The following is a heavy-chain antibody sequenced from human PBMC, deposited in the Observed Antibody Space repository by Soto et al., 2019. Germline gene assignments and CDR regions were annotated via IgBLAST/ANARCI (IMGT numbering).Heavy chain of an antibody. D-gene: IGHD2-2*01. CDR1: GFTFSSYA. CDR2: ISRSAESS. Sequence: GGSLRLSCAASGFTFSSYAMSWVRQAPGKGLEWVSGISRSAESSYCADSVKGRFTISRDNSKDTLYLQMDRLRAEDTAVYYCAKRWHCTSSSCYGFDHWGQGTLVTVSS. CDR3: AKRWHCTSSSCYGFDH. V-gene: IGHV3-23*01. J-gene: IGHJ4*02.